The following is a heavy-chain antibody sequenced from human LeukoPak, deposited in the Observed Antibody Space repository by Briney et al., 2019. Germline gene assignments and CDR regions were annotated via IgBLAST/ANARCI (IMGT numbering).Heavy chain of an antibody. D-gene: IGHD6-13*01. Sequence: SETLSLTCAVYGGSFSGYYWGWIRQPPGKELEWIGSVYYSGSTHYNPSLKSRVTISVDTSKNQFSLRLSSVTAADTAVYYCVRDGYSSSWSFDPWGQGTLVTVSS. CDR1: GGSFSGYY. CDR3: VRDGYSSSWSFDP. CDR2: VYYSGST. V-gene: IGHV4-34*01. J-gene: IGHJ5*02.